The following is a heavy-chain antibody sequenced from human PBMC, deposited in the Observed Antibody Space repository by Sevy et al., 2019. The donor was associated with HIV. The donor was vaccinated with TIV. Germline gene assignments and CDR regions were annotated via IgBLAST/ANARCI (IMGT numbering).Heavy chain of an antibody. Sequence: GGSLRLSCAASGFTLINHWMHWVRQAPGKGLVGVSGISGDGATTTYADSVKGRFTISRDNAKNTLYVQMNSLRGEDTAVYYCARSGGTNLFDYWGQGILVTVSS. D-gene: IGHD2-15*01. J-gene: IGHJ4*02. CDR2: ISGDGATT. CDR1: GFTLINHW. V-gene: IGHV3-74*01. CDR3: ARSGGTNLFDY.